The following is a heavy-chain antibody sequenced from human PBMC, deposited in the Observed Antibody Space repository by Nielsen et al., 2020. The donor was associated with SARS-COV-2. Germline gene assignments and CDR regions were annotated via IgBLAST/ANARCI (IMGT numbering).Heavy chain of an antibody. Sequence: SETLSLTCTVSGGSISSNNHYWGWIRQPPGKGLEWIGSIYYSGTTYYNPSLKSRVTISVDTSKNQFSLKLSSVTAADATVYYCARQAGFITAPAYFDSWGQGALVTVSS. V-gene: IGHV4-39*01. CDR2: IYYSGTT. D-gene: IGHD6-13*01. CDR1: GGSISSNNHY. CDR3: ARQAGFITAPAYFDS. J-gene: IGHJ4*02.